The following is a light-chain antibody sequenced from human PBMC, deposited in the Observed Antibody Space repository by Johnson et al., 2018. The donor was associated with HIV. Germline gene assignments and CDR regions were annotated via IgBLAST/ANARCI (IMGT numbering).Light chain of an antibody. Sequence: QSVLTQPPSVSAAPGQKVTIFCSGSSSNIGNNYVSWYQQLPGTAPKLLIYENNKRPSGIPDRFSGSKSGTSATLGITGLQTGDEADYYCGTWDSGLSGGIFGSGTKVTVL. J-gene: IGLJ1*01. CDR2: ENN. CDR1: SSNIGNNY. V-gene: IGLV1-51*02. CDR3: GTWDSGLSGGI.